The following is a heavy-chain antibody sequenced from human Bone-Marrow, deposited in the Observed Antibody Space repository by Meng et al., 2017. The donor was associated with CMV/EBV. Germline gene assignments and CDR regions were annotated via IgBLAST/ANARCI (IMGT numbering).Heavy chain of an antibody. CDR3: ARGGYCSSTSCYPPHYYYGMDV. J-gene: IGHJ6*02. CDR1: YA. Sequence: YAISWVRQAPGQGLEWMGGITPIFGTANYAQKFQGRVTITTDESTSTAYMELSSLRSEDTAVYYCARGGYCSSTSCYPPHYYYGMDVWGQGTTVTVSS. V-gene: IGHV1-69*05. CDR2: ITPIFGTA. D-gene: IGHD2-2*03.